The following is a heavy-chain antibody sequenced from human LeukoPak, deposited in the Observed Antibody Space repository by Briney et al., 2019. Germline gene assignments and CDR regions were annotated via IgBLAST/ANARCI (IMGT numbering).Heavy chain of an antibody. CDR2: IRYDGSNK. CDR1: GFTFSSYG. D-gene: IGHD2-2*01. V-gene: IGHV3-30*02. J-gene: IGHJ4*02. Sequence: GGSLRLSCAASGFTFSSYGMHWVRQAPGKGLEWVAFIRYDGSNKYYADSVKGRFTISRDNSKNTLYLQMNSLRAEDTAVYYCAKDSAGYCSSTSCYDFFDYWGQGTLVTVSS. CDR3: AKDSAGYCSSTSCYDFFDY.